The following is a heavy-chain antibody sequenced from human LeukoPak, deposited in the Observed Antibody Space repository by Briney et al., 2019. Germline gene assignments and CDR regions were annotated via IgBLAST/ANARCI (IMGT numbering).Heavy chain of an antibody. CDR1: GFTFSSYE. Sequence: GGSLRLSCAASGFTFSSYEMNWVRQAPGKGLEWVSYISSSSSYIYYADSVKGRFTISRDNAKNSLYLQMNSLRAEDTAVYYCARGLPFDPYFDYWGQGTLVTVSS. V-gene: IGHV3-21*05. CDR2: ISSSSSYI. D-gene: IGHD4-11*01. CDR3: ARGLPFDPYFDY. J-gene: IGHJ4*02.